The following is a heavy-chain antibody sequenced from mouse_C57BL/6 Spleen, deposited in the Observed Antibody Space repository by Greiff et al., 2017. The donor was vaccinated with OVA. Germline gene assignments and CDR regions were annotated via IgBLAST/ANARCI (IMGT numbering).Heavy chain of an antibody. J-gene: IGHJ4*01. CDR1: GYTFTDYN. V-gene: IGHV1-18*01. CDR2: INPNNGGT. CDR3: ARGGRLYYYAMDY. Sequence: EVMLVESGPELVKPGASVKIPCKASGYTFTDYNMDWVKQSHGKSLEWIGDINPNNGGTIYNQKFKGKATLTVDKSSSTAYMELRSLTSEDTAVYYCARGGRLYYYAMDYWGQGTSVTVSS.